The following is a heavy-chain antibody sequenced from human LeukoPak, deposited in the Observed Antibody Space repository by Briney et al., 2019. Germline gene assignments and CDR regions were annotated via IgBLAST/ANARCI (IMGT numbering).Heavy chain of an antibody. D-gene: IGHD6-13*01. J-gene: IGHJ4*02. V-gene: IGHV3-73*01. Sequence: GGSLRLSCAASGFTFSGSPILWVRQASGKGLEWVGRIRSKADNYATAYAASVQGRCTISRDDSKSTAYLQLNSLKTEDTAVYYCARGRGYSSSWAFDYWGQGTLVTVSS. CDR1: GFTFSGSP. CDR3: ARGRGYSSSWAFDY. CDR2: IRSKADNYAT.